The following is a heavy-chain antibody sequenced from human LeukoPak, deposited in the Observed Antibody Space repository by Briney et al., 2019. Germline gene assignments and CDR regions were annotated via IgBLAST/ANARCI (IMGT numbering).Heavy chain of an antibody. CDR1: GGSISSYY. J-gene: IGHJ4*02. V-gene: IGHV4-59*01. CDR3: ARAWDY. Sequence: SETLSLTCTVSGGSISSYYWSWIRQPPGKGLEWIGNIYNSGSTNYNPSLKSRVTISVDTSKNQFSLKLRSVTAADTAVYYCARAWDYWGQGTLVTVST. CDR2: IYNSGST.